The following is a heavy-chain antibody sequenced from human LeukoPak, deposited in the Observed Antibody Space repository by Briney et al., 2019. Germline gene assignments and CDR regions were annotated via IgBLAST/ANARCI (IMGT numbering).Heavy chain of an antibody. CDR1: GFTFSSYE. V-gene: IGHV3-48*03. CDR2: ISSSGSTI. Sequence: GGSLRLSCAASGFTFSSYEMNWVRQAPGKGLEWVSYISSSGSTIYYADSVKGRFTISRDNAKNSLYLQMNSLRAEDTAVYYCARSIVVVTQVGYYYYYGMDVWGQGTTVTVSS. CDR3: ARSIVVVTQVGYYYYYGMDV. J-gene: IGHJ6*02. D-gene: IGHD3-22*01.